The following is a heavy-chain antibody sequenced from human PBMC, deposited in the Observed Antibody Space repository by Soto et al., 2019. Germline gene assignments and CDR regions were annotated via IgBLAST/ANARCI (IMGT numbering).Heavy chain of an antibody. V-gene: IGHV1-8*01. CDR1: GYTFTSYD. CDR2: MNPNSGNT. J-gene: IGHJ4*02. CDR3: ARGGIIHGLLWFGEPENFDY. Sequence: ASVKVSCKASGYTFTSYDINWVRQATGQGLEWMGWMNPNSGNTGYAQKFQGRVTMTRNTSISTAYMELSSLRSEDTAVYYCARGGIIHGLLWFGEPENFDYWGQGTLVTVSS. D-gene: IGHD3-10*01.